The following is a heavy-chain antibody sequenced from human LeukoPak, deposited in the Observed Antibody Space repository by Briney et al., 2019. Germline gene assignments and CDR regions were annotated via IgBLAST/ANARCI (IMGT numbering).Heavy chain of an antibody. CDR1: GYSFTSYW. Sequence: GESLKISCKGSGYSFTSYWIGWVRQMPGKGLEWMGIIYPGDSDTRYSPSFQGQVTISANKSISTAYLQWSSLKASDTAMYYCARRIAVAGHIFDYWGQGTLVTVSS. V-gene: IGHV5-51*01. D-gene: IGHD6-19*01. CDR2: IYPGDSDT. CDR3: ARRIAVAGHIFDY. J-gene: IGHJ4*02.